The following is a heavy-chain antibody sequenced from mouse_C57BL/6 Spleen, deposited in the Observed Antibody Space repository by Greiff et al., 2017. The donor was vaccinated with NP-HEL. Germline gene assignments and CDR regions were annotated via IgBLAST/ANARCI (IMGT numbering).Heavy chain of an antibody. CDR3: ARHGGISPFDN. CDR2: ISGGGGNT. V-gene: IGHV5-9*01. Sequence: EVQRVESGGGLVKPGGSLKLSCAASGFTFSSYTMSWVRQTPEKRLEWVATISGGGGNTYYPDSVKGRFTISRDNAKNTLYLQMSSLRSEDTALYCCARHGGISPFDNWGQGTTLTVSS. D-gene: IGHD1-1*01. J-gene: IGHJ2*01. CDR1: GFTFSSYT.